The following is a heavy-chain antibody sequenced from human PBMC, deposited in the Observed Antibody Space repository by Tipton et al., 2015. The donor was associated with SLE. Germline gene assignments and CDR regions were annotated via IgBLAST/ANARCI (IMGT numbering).Heavy chain of an antibody. D-gene: IGHD6-25*01. V-gene: IGHV4-61*01. Sequence: PGLVKPSQTLSLTCAISGDSVSSNSAAWSWVRQSPGKGLEWIGYISYSGSTNYNPSLKSRVTISVHTSRNQFSLTLSSVTAADTAIYYWASQSSGGNDWYFDLWGRGTLVTVSS. CDR3: ASQSSGGNDWYFDL. J-gene: IGHJ2*01. CDR1: GDSVSSNSAA. CDR2: ISYSGST.